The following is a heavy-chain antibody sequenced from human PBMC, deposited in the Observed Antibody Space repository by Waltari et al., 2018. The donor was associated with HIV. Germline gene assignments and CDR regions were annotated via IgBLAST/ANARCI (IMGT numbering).Heavy chain of an antibody. D-gene: IGHD5-18*01. J-gene: IGHJ6*02. CDR3: ARDCGYSYAKGGYYYYYGMDV. CDR1: GGSISSYY. Sequence: QVQLQESGPGLVKPSETLSLTCTVSGGSISSYYWSWIRQPPGKGLEWIGYIYYSGSTNYNPSLKSRVTISVDTSKNQFSLKLSSVTAADTAVYYCARDCGYSYAKGGYYYYYGMDVWGQGTTVTVSS. V-gene: IGHV4-59*01. CDR2: IYYSGST.